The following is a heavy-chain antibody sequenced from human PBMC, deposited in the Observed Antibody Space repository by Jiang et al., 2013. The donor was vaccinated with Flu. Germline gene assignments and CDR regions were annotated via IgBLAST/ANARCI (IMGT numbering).Heavy chain of an antibody. D-gene: IGHD6-6*01. CDR3: ARADLGGYSSSSTVDY. V-gene: IGHV3-33*01. CDR1: GFTFSSYG. CDR2: IWYDGSNK. J-gene: IGHJ4*02. Sequence: VQLLESGGGVVQPGRSLRLSCAASGFTFSSYGMHWVRQAPGKGLEWVAVIWYDGSNKYYADSVKGRFTISRDNSKNTLYLQMNSLRAEDTAVYYCARADLGGYSSSSTVDYWAREPWSPSPQ.